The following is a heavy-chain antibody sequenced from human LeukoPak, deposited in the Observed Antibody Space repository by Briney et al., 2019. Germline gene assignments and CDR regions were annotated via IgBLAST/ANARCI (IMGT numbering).Heavy chain of an antibody. CDR3: ARYMGWGDPLDY. D-gene: IGHD2-21*02. J-gene: IGHJ4*02. CDR1: GGSFSSFS. V-gene: IGHV1-69*13. CDR2: IIGITGTT. Sequence: SVKVSCKASGGSFSSFSFTWVRQAHGQGLEWMGGIIGITGTTNTAQKFQGRVTITADESTSTAYMQLSSLRSEDTAVYYCARYMGWGDPLDYWGQGTLVTVSS.